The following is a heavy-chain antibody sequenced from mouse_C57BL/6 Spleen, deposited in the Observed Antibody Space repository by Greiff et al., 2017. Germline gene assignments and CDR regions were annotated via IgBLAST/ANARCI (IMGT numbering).Heavy chain of an antibody. D-gene: IGHD1-1*01. V-gene: IGHV3-6*01. CDR2: ISYDGSN. J-gene: IGHJ2*01. Sequence: VQLQQSGPGLVKPSQSLSLTCSVTGYSITSGYYWNWIRQFPGNKLEWMGYISYDGSNNYNPSLKNRISITRDTSKNQFFLTLNSVTTENTATYYCARGGYYYGSLDYWGQGTTLTVSS. CDR3: ARGGYYYGSLDY. CDR1: GYSITSGYY.